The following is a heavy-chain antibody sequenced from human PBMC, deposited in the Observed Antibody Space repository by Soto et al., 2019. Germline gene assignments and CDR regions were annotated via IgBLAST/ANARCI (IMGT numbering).Heavy chain of an antibody. J-gene: IGHJ4*02. CDR2: IYYSGNT. D-gene: IGHD6-19*01. CDR3: ASVRSSGWYFIDY. CDR1: GGSISSPSYY. V-gene: IGHV4-39*07. Sequence: TSETLSLTCSVSGGSISSPSYYWGWIRQPPGKGLEWIGSIYYSGNTYYNPSLKSRVTISVDTSKNQFSLKLSSVTAADTAVYYCASVRSSGWYFIDYWGQGTLVTVSS.